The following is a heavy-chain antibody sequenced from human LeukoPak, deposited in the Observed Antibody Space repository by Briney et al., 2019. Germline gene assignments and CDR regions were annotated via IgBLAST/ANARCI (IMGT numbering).Heavy chain of an antibody. D-gene: IGHD4-11*01. CDR2: ISSSENTI. CDR1: GFTFSHYY. Sequence: PGGSLSLSCAASGFTFSHYYMSWMRQSPGKGLEGVSYISSSENTIYYADPAKGRFTISRDNTKNSLYLQMNSLRAEDTAVYDCARGTVARTGAIDYWGQGTLVTVSS. V-gene: IGHV3-11*01. J-gene: IGHJ4*02. CDR3: ARGTVARTGAIDY.